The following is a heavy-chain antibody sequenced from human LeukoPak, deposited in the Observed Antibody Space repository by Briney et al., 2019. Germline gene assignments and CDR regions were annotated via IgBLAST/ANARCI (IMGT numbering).Heavy chain of an antibody. CDR2: IPYDGNKE. D-gene: IGHD1-20*01. CDR3: AKDWKAVSIVTQTPGITGTPPTPGY. J-gene: IGHJ4*02. Sequence: GGSLRLSCAASGFTFSNYGMHWVRQTPGRGLEWVAFIPYDGNKEYYADSVKGRLTISRDNSKNTLYLQMNSLRVEDTAVYFCAKDWKAVSIVTQTPGITGTPPTPGYWGQGTLVTVSS. CDR1: GFTFSNYG. V-gene: IGHV3-30*02.